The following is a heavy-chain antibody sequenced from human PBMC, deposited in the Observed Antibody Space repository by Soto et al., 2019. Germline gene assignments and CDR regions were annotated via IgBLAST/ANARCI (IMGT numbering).Heavy chain of an antibody. CDR3: ARDRGEWPDAFDI. J-gene: IGHJ3*02. D-gene: IGHD3-16*01. CDR2: IFTSSSTI. CDR1: GLTFKSYS. Sequence: EVQLVESGGGLVQPGGSLRLSCAASGLTFKSYSMNWVRQAPGKGLEWISYIFTSSSTIYYADSVKGRFTISRDNAKNSLYLQMNSLRAEDTAVYYCARDRGEWPDAFDIWGQGTMVTVSS. V-gene: IGHV3-48*01.